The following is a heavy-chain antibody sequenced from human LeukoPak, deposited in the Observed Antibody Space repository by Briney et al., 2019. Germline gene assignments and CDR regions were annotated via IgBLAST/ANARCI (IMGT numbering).Heavy chain of an antibody. Sequence: GASVKVSCKASGYTLTSYYMHWVRQAPGQGLEWMGWINPNSGGTNYAQKFQGWVTMTRDTSISTAYMELSRLRSDDTAVYYCARGRGSSWHGGFSGWFDPWGQGTLVTVSS. CDR1: GYTLTSYY. V-gene: IGHV1-2*04. CDR2: INPNSGGT. D-gene: IGHD6-13*01. CDR3: ARGRGSSWHGGFSGWFDP. J-gene: IGHJ5*02.